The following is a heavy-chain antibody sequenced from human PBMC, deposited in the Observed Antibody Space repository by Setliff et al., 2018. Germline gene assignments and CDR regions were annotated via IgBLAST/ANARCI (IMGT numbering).Heavy chain of an antibody. Sequence: SETLSLTCTVSGGSISSGSYYWSWIRQPAGKGLEWIGRIYTSGSTNYNPSLKSRVTISVDTSKNQFSLKLSSVTAADTAVYYCAGTRYYDFWRGAFDIWGQGTMVTVSS. CDR3: AGTRYYDFWRGAFDI. V-gene: IGHV4-61*02. CDR2: IYTSGST. CDR1: GGSISSGSYY. D-gene: IGHD3-3*01. J-gene: IGHJ3*02.